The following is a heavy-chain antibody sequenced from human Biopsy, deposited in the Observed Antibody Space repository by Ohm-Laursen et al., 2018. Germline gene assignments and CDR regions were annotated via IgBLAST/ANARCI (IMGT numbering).Heavy chain of an antibody. D-gene: IGHD2/OR15-2a*01. CDR2: IYYSGST. CDR1: GASIISGGHF. Sequence: TLSLTWSVSGASIISGGHFWNWIRQHPGKGLEWIGYIYYSGSTSYNPSLRSLVTISTDTSTNQFSLKVRSVTAADTAVYYCARATNSTGWPYYYFYGMDVWGQGTTVTVSS. J-gene: IGHJ6*02. V-gene: IGHV4-31*01. CDR3: ARATNSTGWPYYYFYGMDV.